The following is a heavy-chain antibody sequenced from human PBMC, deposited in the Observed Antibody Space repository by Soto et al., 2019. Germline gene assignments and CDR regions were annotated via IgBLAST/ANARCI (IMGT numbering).Heavy chain of an antibody. J-gene: IGHJ4*02. Sequence: PGGSLRLSCAASGFTFSSYGMHWVRQAPGKGLGWVAVISYDGSNKYYADSVKGRFTISRDNPKNTLYLQMNSLRAEDTAVYYCAKESPLPYYDFWSGYSAPTHFDYWGQGTLVTVSS. CDR1: GFTFSSYG. D-gene: IGHD3-3*01. CDR3: AKESPLPYYDFWSGYSAPTHFDY. CDR2: ISYDGSNK. V-gene: IGHV3-30*18.